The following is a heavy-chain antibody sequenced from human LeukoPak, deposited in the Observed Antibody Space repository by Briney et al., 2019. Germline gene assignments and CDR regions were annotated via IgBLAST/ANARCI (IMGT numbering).Heavy chain of an antibody. D-gene: IGHD2-21*01. Sequence: WETLSLTCTISGGSISRDHWGWIRQPPGKGLESLGYIHISGGTDYSPSLRSRVTISMDTSKHQFSLNLRSVTAADTAMYYCATHLFGKGLEYWGQGILVTVSS. V-gene: IGHV4-4*09. CDR2: IHISGGT. J-gene: IGHJ4*02. CDR3: ATHLFGKGLEY. CDR1: GGSISRDH.